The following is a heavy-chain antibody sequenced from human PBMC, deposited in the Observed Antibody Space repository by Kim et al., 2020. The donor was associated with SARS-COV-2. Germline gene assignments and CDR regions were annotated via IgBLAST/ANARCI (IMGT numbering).Heavy chain of an antibody. D-gene: IGHD2-2*01. J-gene: IGHJ4*02. V-gene: IGHV7-4-1*02. CDR3: ARGVRVYHQYYFDY. Sequence: AQGFTGRFVFSLDTSVSTAYLQISSLKAEDTAVYYCARGVRVYHQYYFDYWGQGTLVTVSS.